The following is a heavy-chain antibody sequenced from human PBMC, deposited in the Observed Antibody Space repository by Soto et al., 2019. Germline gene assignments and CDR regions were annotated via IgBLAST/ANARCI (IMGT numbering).Heavy chain of an antibody. CDR1: GGSISSSNW. V-gene: IGHV4-4*01. Sequence: QVQLQESGPGLVKPSGTLSLTCAVSGGSISSSNWWSWVRQPPGKGLEWIGEFYHSGSTNYNPSLKGRLTISVDKSKTQFPLKLRSVPAADTAVYCCARDFGSGGYGDYWGQGTLVTVSS. J-gene: IGHJ4*02. D-gene: IGHD5-12*01. CDR2: FYHSGST. CDR3: ARDFGSGGYGDY.